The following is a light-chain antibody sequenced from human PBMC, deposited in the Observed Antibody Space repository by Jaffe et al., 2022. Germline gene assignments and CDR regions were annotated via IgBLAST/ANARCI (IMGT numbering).Light chain of an antibody. V-gene: IGKV3-20*01. CDR2: GAS. CDR1: QSVSSSY. J-gene: IGKJ2*01. CDR3: QQYGSSPPYT. Sequence: EIVLTQSPGTLSLSPGERATLSCRASQSVSSSYLAWYQQKAGQAPRLLIYGASSRATGIPDRFSGSGSGTDFTLTISRLEPEDFAVYYCQQYGSSPPYTFGQGTKVEIK.